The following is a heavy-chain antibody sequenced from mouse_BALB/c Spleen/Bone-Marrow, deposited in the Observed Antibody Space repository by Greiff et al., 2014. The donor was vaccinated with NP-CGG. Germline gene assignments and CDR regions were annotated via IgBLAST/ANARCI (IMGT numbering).Heavy chain of an antibody. CDR1: GFNIKDTY. CDR2: IDPANGNT. J-gene: IGHJ4*01. Sequence: EVKLMESGAELVKPGASVKLSCTASGFNIKDTYMHWVKQRPEQGLEWIGRIDPANGNTKYDPKFQGKATITADTSSNTAYLQLSSLTSEDTAVYYCARREYYAMDYWGQGTSVTVSS. V-gene: IGHV14-3*02. CDR3: ARREYYAMDY.